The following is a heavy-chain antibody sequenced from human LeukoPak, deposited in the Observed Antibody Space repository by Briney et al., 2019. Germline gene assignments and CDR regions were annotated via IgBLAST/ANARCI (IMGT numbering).Heavy chain of an antibody. Sequence: ASVKVSCKASGYTFTGYYMHWVRQAPGQGLEWMGWINPNSGGTNYAQQFQGRVTMTRDTSISTAYMELSRLRSDDTAVYYCARDVAAAGPTFDYWGQGTLVTVSS. J-gene: IGHJ4*02. D-gene: IGHD6-13*01. CDR2: INPNSGGT. CDR1: GYTFTGYY. CDR3: ARDVAAAGPTFDY. V-gene: IGHV1-2*02.